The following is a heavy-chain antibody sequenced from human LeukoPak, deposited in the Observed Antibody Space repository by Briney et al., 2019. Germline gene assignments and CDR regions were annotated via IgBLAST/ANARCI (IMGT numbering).Heavy chain of an antibody. V-gene: IGHV4-59*01. Sequence: SETLSLTCTVSGGSISSSYWSWIRQPPGKGLECIGYIYYSGNTNYNPSLKSRVTISVDTPKNQLSLKLSSVTAADTAVYYCARGVTSSYYYYYMDVWGKGTTVTVSS. CDR1: GGSISSSY. CDR2: IYYSGNT. J-gene: IGHJ6*03. CDR3: ARGVTSSYYYYYMDV. D-gene: IGHD3-3*01.